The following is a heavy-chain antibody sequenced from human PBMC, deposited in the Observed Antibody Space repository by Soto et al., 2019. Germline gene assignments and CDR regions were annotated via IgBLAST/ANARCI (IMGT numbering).Heavy chain of an antibody. J-gene: IGHJ3*02. CDR2: MNPNSGNT. V-gene: IGHV1-8*02. CDR3: ARGDRLRYFDWLLKPDAFDI. Sequence: ASVKVSCKASGYTFTSYAMHWVRQAPGQRLEWMGWMNPNSGNTGYAQKFQGRVTMTRNTSISTAYMELSSLRSEDTAVYYCARGDRLRYFDWLLKPDAFDIWGQGTMVT. CDR1: GYTFTSYA. D-gene: IGHD3-9*01.